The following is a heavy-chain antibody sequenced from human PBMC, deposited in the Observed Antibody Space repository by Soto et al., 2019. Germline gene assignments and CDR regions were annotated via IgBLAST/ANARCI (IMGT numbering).Heavy chain of an antibody. CDR2: IYPGDSDT. J-gene: IGHJ4*02. CDR1: GYSFTSYW. Sequence: PGESLKISCKGSGYSFTSYWIGWVRQMPGKGLEWMGIIYPGDSDTRYSPSFQGQVTISADKSISTAYLQWSSLKASDTAMYYCARRLSSGLLSGAIIDYWGQGTLVTVSS. V-gene: IGHV5-51*01. CDR3: ARRLSSGLLSGAIIDY. D-gene: IGHD5-12*01.